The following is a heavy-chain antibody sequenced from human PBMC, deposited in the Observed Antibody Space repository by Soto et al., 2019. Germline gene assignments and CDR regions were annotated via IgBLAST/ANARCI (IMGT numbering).Heavy chain of an antibody. J-gene: IGHJ5*02. Sequence: EVQLLESGGGLVQPGGSLRLSCAASGFTFSSYAMSWVRQAPGKGLEWVSAISGSGGSTYYADSVKGRFTISRDNSKNKLYLQMNSLRAEDTAVYYCAKAPSRGYSYGSGWFDPWGQGTLVTVSS. CDR1: GFTFSSYA. CDR3: AKAPSRGYSYGSGWFDP. V-gene: IGHV3-23*01. D-gene: IGHD5-18*01. CDR2: ISGSGGST.